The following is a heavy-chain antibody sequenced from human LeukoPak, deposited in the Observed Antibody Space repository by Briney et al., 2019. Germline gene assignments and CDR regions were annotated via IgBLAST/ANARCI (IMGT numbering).Heavy chain of an antibody. CDR2: INPSGGST. J-gene: IGHJ4*02. CDR1: GYTFTSYY. D-gene: IGHD5-12*01. V-gene: IGHV1-46*01. CDR3: AREGNVDIVATIDFDY. Sequence: ASVKVSCKASGYTFTSYYMHWVRQAPGQGLEWMGIINPSGGSTYYAQKFQGRVTMTRDTSTSTVYMELSSLRSEDTAVYYCAREGNVDIVATIDFDYWGQGILVAVSS.